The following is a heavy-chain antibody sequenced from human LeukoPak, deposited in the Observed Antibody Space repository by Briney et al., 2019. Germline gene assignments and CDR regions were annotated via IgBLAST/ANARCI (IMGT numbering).Heavy chain of an antibody. CDR3: AIYYYGSGSPDDAFDI. CDR1: GYTFTGYY. CDR2: INPNSGGT. D-gene: IGHD3-10*01. Sequence: ASVKVSCKASGYTFTGYYMHWVRQAPGQGLEWMGWINPNSGGTNYAQKFQGRVTMTRGTSISTAYMELSRLRSDDTAVYYCAIYYYGSGSPDDAFDIWGQGTMVTVSS. J-gene: IGHJ3*02. V-gene: IGHV1-2*02.